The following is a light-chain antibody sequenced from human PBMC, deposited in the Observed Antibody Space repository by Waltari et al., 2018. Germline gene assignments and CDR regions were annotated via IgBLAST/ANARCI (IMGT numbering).Light chain of an antibody. V-gene: IGKV3-15*01. CDR3: QQYNDWPRT. CDR2: GVS. CDR1: QSLSSN. Sequence: EIVMTQSPATLSVSPGERATLSCRASQSLSSNLAWYQQKPGQAPSLLIYGVSARAPGIPARFSGGGSGTEFTLIISSLQSEDFAVYYCQQYNDWPRTFGQGTKVEIK. J-gene: IGKJ1*01.